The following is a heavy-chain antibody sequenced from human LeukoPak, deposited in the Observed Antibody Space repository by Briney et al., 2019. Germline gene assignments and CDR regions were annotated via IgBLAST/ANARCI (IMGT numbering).Heavy chain of an antibody. Sequence: GGSLRLSCAASGFFFSDYNMHWVRQAPGKGLEWVSYITHSGRTISYADSEKGRFTISRDNARNSLYLQMNSLRDDDTAVYFYSRPSSGAHDYWGQGTLVTVSS. V-gene: IGHV3-48*02. J-gene: IGHJ4*02. CDR3: SRPSSGAHDY. CDR2: ITHSGRTI. CDR1: GFFFSDYN. D-gene: IGHD1-26*01.